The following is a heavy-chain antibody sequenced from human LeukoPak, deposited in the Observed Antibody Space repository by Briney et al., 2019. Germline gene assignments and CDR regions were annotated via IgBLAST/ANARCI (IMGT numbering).Heavy chain of an antibody. CDR2: IYSGGSGGST. V-gene: IGHV3-53*01. CDR3: ARGRTTDWGDYFDY. Sequence: GGSLRLPCAASGFTVSSYYMSWVRQAPGKGLEWVSVIYSGGSGGSTYYADSVKGRFTISRDNSKNTLYLQMNSLRADDTAMYYCARGRTTDWGDYFDYWGQGTLVTVSS. CDR1: GFTVSSYY. J-gene: IGHJ4*02. D-gene: IGHD4-11*01.